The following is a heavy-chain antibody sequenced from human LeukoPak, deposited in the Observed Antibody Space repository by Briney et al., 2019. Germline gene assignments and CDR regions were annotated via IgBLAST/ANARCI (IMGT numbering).Heavy chain of an antibody. CDR3: ARDDYYDSSGYYSYYFDY. Sequence: GGSLRLSCAASGFTFSSYEMNWVRQAPGKGLEWVSYISSSGSTIYYADSVKGRFTISRDNAKSSLYLQMNSLRAEDTAVYYCARDDYYDSSGYYSYYFDYWGQGTLVTVSS. D-gene: IGHD3-22*01. V-gene: IGHV3-48*03. CDR2: ISSSGSTI. CDR1: GFTFSSYE. J-gene: IGHJ4*02.